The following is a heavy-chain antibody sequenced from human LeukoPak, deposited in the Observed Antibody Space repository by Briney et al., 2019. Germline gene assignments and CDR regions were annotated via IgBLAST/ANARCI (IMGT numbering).Heavy chain of an antibody. CDR2: INHSGST. V-gene: IGHV4-34*01. CDR1: GGSFSGYY. Sequence: SETLSLTCAVYGGSFSGYYWSWIRQPPGKGLEWIGEINHSGSTNYNPSLKSRVTISVDTSKNQFSLKLSSVTAADTAVYYCARGVSVTYFDYWGQGTQVTVSS. D-gene: IGHD4-17*01. J-gene: IGHJ4*02. CDR3: ARGVSVTYFDY.